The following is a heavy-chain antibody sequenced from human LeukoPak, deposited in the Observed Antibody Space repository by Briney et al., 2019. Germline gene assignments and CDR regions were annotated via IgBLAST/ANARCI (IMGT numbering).Heavy chain of an antibody. V-gene: IGHV3-9*01. CDR2: ISWNSGSI. Sequence: GGSLRLSCAASGFTFDDYAMHWVRQAPGKGLEWVSGISWNSGSIGYADSVKGRFTISRDNAKNSLYLQMNSLRAEDTAVYYCAREGMAGSNVVDYYYYYYMDVWGKGTTVTISS. CDR3: AREGMAGSNVVDYYYYYYMDV. J-gene: IGHJ6*03. CDR1: GFTFDDYA. D-gene: IGHD6-19*01.